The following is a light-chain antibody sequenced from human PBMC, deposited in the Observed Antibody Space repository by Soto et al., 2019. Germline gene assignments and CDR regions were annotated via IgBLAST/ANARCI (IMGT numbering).Light chain of an antibody. J-gene: IGLJ3*02. CDR1: SSNLGSNT. V-gene: IGLV1-44*01. CDR3: AAWDDSLNGQWV. Sequence: QSVLTQPPSASGTTGQRVTISCSGSSSNLGSNTVNWYQQLPGTAPKLLIYSNNQRPSGVPDRFSGSKSGTSASLAISGPQSADEADYYFAAWDDSLNGQWVFSGGTQLTV. CDR2: SNN.